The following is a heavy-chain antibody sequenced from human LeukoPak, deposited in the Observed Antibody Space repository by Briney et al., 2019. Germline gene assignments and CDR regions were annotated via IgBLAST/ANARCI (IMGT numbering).Heavy chain of an antibody. V-gene: IGHV5-51*01. J-gene: IGHJ4*02. CDR2: IYPGDSDT. CDR3: ARHPFD. Sequence: GESLKISCKASGYSFTSDWIAWVRQTPGKGLEWMGIIYPGDSDTRYSPSFQGQVTISADKSISTAYLQWSSLKASDTAIYYCARHPFDWGQGTLVTVSS. CDR1: GYSFTSDW. D-gene: IGHD3-10*01.